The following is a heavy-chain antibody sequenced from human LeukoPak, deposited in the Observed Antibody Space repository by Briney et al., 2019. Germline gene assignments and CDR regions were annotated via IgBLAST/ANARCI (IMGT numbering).Heavy chain of an antibody. V-gene: IGHV4-59*01. Sequence: SETLSLTCTVSGGSISSYYWSRIRQPPGKGLAWIGYIYYSGSTNYNPSLKSRVTISVDTSKNQFSLKLSSVTAADTAVYYCARGDYGYSWFDPWGQGTLVTVSS. D-gene: IGHD4-17*01. CDR2: IYYSGST. CDR3: ARGDYGYSWFDP. CDR1: GGSISSYY. J-gene: IGHJ5*02.